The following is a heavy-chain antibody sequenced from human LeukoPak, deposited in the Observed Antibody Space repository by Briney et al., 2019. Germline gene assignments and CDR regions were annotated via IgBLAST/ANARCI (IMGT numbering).Heavy chain of an antibody. D-gene: IGHD1-26*01. V-gene: IGHV1-2*02. J-gene: IGHJ4*02. CDR2: INPNSGGT. Sequence: ASVKVSCKASGYTFTGYYMHWVRQAPGQGLEWMGWINPNSGGTNYAQQFQGRVTMTRDTSISTAYMELSRLRSDDTAVYYCARDSGSGSYFDYWGQGTLVTVSS. CDR1: GYTFTGYY. CDR3: ARDSGSGSYFDY.